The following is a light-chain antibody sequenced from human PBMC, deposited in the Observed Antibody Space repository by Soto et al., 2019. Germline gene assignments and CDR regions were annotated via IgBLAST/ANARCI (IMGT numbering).Light chain of an antibody. CDR3: HQRSNSWT. Sequence: EIVLTQSPATLSLSPGERATLSCRASHSVGNYLAWYQQKPGQAPRLLIYDISHRATGIPARFSGSGSGTDFTLTIISLEPEDFAVYYCHQRSNSWTFGQGTKVEIK. CDR2: DIS. J-gene: IGKJ1*01. V-gene: IGKV3-11*01. CDR1: HSVGNY.